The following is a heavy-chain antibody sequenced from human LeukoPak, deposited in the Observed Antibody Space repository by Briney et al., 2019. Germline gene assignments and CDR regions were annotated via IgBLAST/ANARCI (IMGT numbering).Heavy chain of an antibody. D-gene: IGHD6-19*01. Sequence: TGGSLRLSCAASGSAFSSFAMGWVRQSPGKGLEWLSTINGGGNTTFYADSVKGRFTISRDNSKNTLYLHMDGLRPDDTAIYYCTKELHVAVAVADYYYFYMDVWGRGTAVSVSS. V-gene: IGHV3-23*01. J-gene: IGHJ6*03. CDR2: INGGGNTT. CDR3: TKELHVAVAVADYYYFYMDV. CDR1: GSAFSSFA.